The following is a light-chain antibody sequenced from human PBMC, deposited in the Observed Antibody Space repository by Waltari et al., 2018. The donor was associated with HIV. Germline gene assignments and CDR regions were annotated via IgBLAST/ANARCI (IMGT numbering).Light chain of an antibody. CDR1: LQITPY. J-gene: IGKJ5*01. V-gene: IGKV1-16*01. Sequence: DVRMTQSPASLSASVGDSVTITCRSSLQITPYVAWVQQRPGAAPRSLIYDASTLLSGVPSRFSGSGSGSDFTLTISNVQPEDSATYYCHQYNSNPPTFGQGTRLE. CDR2: DAS. CDR3: HQYNSNPPT.